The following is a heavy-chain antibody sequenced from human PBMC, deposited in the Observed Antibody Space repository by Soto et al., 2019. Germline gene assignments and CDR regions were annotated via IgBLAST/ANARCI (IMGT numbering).Heavy chain of an antibody. V-gene: IGHV3-23*01. D-gene: IGHD6-19*01. CDR1: GFTFSSYA. J-gene: IGHJ4*02. Sequence: GGSLRLSCAASGFTFSSYAMSWVRQAPGKGLEWVSGISGSGGNTYYADSVKGRFTISRDNSKDTLYLQMNSLRDEDTAVYYCAKDPSGYSSAWNFDYWGQGTMVTVSS. CDR3: AKDPSGYSSAWNFDY. CDR2: ISGSGGNT.